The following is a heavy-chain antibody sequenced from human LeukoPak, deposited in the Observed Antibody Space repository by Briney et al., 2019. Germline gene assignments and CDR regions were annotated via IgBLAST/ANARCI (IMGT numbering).Heavy chain of an antibody. D-gene: IGHD4-17*01. CDR2: ISYSGTT. V-gene: IGHV4-39*01. CDR3: ARHRDDYGDYDAFDI. CDR1: GGSIAATTYH. J-gene: IGHJ3*02. Sequence: SETLSLTCTVSGGSIAATTYHWAWLRKPPGKGLEWIGSISYSGTTYYKPSLKSRVTISVDTSKNRFSLNLPSVTAADTALYHCARHRDDYGDYDAFDIWGQGTMVTVSS.